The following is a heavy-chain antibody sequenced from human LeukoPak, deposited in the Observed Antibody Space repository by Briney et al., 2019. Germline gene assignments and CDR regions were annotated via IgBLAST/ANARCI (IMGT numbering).Heavy chain of an antibody. CDR1: GGSLSNYY. J-gene: IGHJ5*02. V-gene: IGHV4-59*01. D-gene: IGHD3-10*01. CDR2: IYYSGST. Sequence: SETPSLTCTVSGGSLSNYYWSWIRQYPGQGLEWIGYIYYSGSTTYNPSLKSRVTISVDTSKNQFSLKLTSVTAADTAVYYCARAGGNRFDPWGQGILVTVSS. CDR3: ARAGGNRFDP.